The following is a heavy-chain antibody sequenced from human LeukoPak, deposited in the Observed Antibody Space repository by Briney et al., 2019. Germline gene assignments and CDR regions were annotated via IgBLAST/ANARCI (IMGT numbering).Heavy chain of an antibody. CDR1: GYTFTSYY. CDR3: ARFEGIPQAKTYYDFWSGYYTFDY. CDR2: ISAYNGNT. D-gene: IGHD3-3*01. Sequence: GASVKVSCKASGYTFTSYYMHWVRQAPGQGLEWMGWISAYNGNTNYAQKLQGRVTMTTDTSTSTAYMELRSLRSDDTAVYYCARFEGIPQAKTYYDFWSGYYTFDYWGQGTLVTVSS. J-gene: IGHJ4*02. V-gene: IGHV1-18*04.